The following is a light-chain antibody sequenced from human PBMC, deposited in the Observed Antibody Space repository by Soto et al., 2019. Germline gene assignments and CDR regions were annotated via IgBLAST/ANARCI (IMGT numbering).Light chain of an antibody. CDR3: RQRYNWPLT. J-gene: IGKJ4*01. CDR1: QSIGNS. CDR2: DAF. V-gene: IGKV3-11*01. Sequence: TVLTQSPATLSLSPGERATLSCKASQSIGNSLGWFQQKPGQAPRLLIDDAFNRATGIPARFTGSGSGSDFTLTISSLEPEDFGVYYRRQRYNWPLTFGGGTKVDIK.